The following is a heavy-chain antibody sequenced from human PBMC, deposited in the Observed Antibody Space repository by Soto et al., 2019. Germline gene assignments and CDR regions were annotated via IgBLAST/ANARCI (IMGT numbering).Heavy chain of an antibody. CDR3: ARGRYYYGSGSYWSHPHFDY. Sequence: SETLSLTCAVYGGSFSGYYWSWIRQPPGKGLEWIGEINHSGSTNYNPSLKSRVTISVDTSKNQFSLKLSSVTAADTAVYYCARGRYYYGSGSYWSHPHFDYWGQGTLVTVSS. CDR1: GGSFSGYY. V-gene: IGHV4-34*01. D-gene: IGHD3-10*01. CDR2: INHSGST. J-gene: IGHJ4*02.